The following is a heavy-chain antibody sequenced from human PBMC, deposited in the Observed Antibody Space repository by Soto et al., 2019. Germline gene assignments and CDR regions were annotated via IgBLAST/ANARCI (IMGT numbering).Heavy chain of an antibody. CDR2: ITHSGST. V-gene: IGHV4-34*01. D-gene: IGHD3-10*02. Sequence: LSLTCAVYGGSFSGYYWTWIRQPPGKGLEWIGEITHSGSTNYNPSLKSRVTISVDTSKNQFSLNLNSVTAADTAVYYCARSSVRGWSYWGQGTLVTVFS. CDR3: ARSSVRGWSY. CDR1: GGSFSGYY. J-gene: IGHJ4*02.